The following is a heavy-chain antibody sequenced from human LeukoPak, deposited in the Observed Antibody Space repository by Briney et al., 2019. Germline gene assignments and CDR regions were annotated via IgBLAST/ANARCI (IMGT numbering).Heavy chain of an antibody. Sequence: GGSLRLSCAASGFTFSSYWMHWVRQAPGKGLVWVSRIKTDGSSTDYADSVKGRFTISRDNAKNTLYLQMNSLRTEDTAVYYCAKAEGYDILTGLDYWGQGTLVPGSS. CDR1: GFTFSSYW. CDR2: IKTDGSST. D-gene: IGHD3-9*01. V-gene: IGHV3-74*01. CDR3: AKAEGYDILTGLDY. J-gene: IGHJ4*02.